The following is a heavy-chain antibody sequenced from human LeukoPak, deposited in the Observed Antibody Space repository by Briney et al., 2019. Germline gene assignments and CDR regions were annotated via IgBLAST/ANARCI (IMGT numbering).Heavy chain of an antibody. CDR2: IIPIFGTA. D-gene: IGHD2-2*01. J-gene: IGHJ6*03. CDR3: ATLKLEYQLLFYYYYYYMDV. CDR1: GYTFTSYY. V-gene: IGHV1-69*13. Sequence: GASVKVSCKASGYTFTSYYMHWVRQAPGQGLEWMGGIIPIFGTANYAQKFQGRVTITADESTSTAYMELNSLRSEDTAVYYCATLKLEYQLLFYYYYYYMDVWGKGTTVTVSS.